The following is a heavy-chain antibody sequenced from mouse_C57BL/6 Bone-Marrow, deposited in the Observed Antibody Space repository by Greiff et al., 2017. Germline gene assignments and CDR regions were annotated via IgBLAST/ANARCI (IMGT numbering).Heavy chain of an antibody. Sequence: EVQLVESGGGLVQPGGSLKLSCAASGFTFSDYGMAWVRQAPRKGPEWVAFISNLAYSIYYADTVTGRFTISRENAKNTLYLEMSSLRSEDTAMYYCARQGAGTVAWFAYWGQGTLVTVSA. CDR1: GFTFSDYG. D-gene: IGHD4-1*01. J-gene: IGHJ3*01. CDR2: ISNLAYSI. CDR3: ARQGAGTVAWFAY. V-gene: IGHV5-15*01.